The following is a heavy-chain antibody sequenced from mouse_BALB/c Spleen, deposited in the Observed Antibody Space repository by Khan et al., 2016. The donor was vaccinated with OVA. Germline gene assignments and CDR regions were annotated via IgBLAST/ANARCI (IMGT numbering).Heavy chain of an antibody. V-gene: IGHV9-3-1*01. CDR3: ARPPYFSYVMGY. CDR1: GYTFTNYG. D-gene: IGHD2-10*01. J-gene: IGHJ4*01. Sequence: QIQLVQSGPELKKPGETVKISCKASGYTFTNYGMNWVKQAPGKGLKWMGWMNTYTGESTYADDFKGRFAFSLETSASTAYLQINNLKNEDTATYFCARPPYFSYVMGYWGQGTSVTVSS. CDR2: MNTYTGES.